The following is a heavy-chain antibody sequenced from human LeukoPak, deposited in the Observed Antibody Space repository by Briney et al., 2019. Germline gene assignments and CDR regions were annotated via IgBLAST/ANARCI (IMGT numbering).Heavy chain of an antibody. CDR2: IKPDGSEK. CDR3: ATRYCTSTTCYRSRFDY. Sequence: GGSLRLSCAASGFTFSSYWMSWVRQAPGKGLEWVANIKPDGSEKYYVDSVKGRFTISRDNAKNSLYLQINSLRAEDTAVFYCATRYCTSTTCYRSRFDYWGQGTLVTVSP. D-gene: IGHD2-2*01. V-gene: IGHV3-7*01. J-gene: IGHJ4*02. CDR1: GFTFSSYW.